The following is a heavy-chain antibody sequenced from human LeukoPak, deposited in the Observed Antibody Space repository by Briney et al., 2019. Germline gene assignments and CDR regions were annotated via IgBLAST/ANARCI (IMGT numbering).Heavy chain of an antibody. CDR2: INPSGGST. CDR1: GYTFTSYY. V-gene: IGHV1-46*01. Sequence: ASVKVSCKASGYTFTSYYMHWVRQAPGQGLEWVGIINPSGGSTSYAQKFQGRVTMTRDTSTSTVYMELSSLRSEDTAVYYCARVKGAIGFRTGGDAFDIWGQGTMVTVSS. J-gene: IGHJ3*02. D-gene: IGHD2-8*02. CDR3: ARVKGAIGFRTGGDAFDI.